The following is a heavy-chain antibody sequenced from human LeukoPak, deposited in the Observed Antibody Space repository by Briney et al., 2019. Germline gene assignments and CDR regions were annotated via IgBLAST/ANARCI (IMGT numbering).Heavy chain of an antibody. D-gene: IGHD3-3*01. CDR2: INPNGGGT. J-gene: IGHJ4*02. CDR3: ARGYYDFWSGHTADFDY. V-gene: IGHV1-8*02. CDR1: GYTFTSYD. Sequence: ASVRVSCKASGYTFTSYDINWVRQATGQGLGWMGWINPNGGGTDYAQKLQDRVTMTRDTSISTAYMELTRLTSDDTAVYFCARGYYDFWSGHTADFDYWGQGTLVTVSS.